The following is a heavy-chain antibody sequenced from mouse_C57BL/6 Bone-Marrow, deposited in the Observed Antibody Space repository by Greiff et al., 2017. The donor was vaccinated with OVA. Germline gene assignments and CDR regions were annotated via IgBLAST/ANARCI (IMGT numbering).Heavy chain of an antibody. V-gene: IGHV2-2*01. J-gene: IGHJ4*01. CDR1: GFSLTSYG. Sequence: VKLMESGPGLVQPSQSLSITCTVSGFSLTSYGVHWVRQSPGKGLEWLGVLWSGGSTDYNAAFISRLSISKDNSKSQVFFKMNSLQADDTAIYYCASYPYYYAMDYWGQGTSVTVSS. CDR2: LWSGGST. CDR3: ASYPYYYAMDY.